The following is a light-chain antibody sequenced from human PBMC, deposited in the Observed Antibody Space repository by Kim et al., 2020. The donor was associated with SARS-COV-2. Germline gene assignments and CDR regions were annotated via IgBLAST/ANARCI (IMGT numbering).Light chain of an antibody. Sequence: GSPGEIAPLSCRASQIVSSNLAWYHQNPGQAPRLLIYGASTRATGIPARFSGSGSGTEFTLTISSLQSEDFAVYYCQQYNNWPLTFGGGTKVDIK. J-gene: IGKJ4*01. V-gene: IGKV3-15*01. CDR1: QIVSSN. CDR3: QQYNNWPLT. CDR2: GAS.